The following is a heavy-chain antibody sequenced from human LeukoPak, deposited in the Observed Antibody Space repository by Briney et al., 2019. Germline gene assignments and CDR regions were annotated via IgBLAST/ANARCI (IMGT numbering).Heavy chain of an antibody. CDR1: GGTFSSYA. J-gene: IGHJ4*02. CDR3: ARLKGYYGSGSPQPFDY. V-gene: IGHV1-69*06. D-gene: IGHD3-10*01. CDR2: IIPIFGTA. Sequence: GASVKVSCKASGGTFSSYAISWVRQAPGQGLGWMGGIIPIFGTANYAQKFQGRVTITADKSTSTAYMELSSLSSVTAADTAVYYCARLKGYYGSGSPQPFDYWGQGTLVTVSS.